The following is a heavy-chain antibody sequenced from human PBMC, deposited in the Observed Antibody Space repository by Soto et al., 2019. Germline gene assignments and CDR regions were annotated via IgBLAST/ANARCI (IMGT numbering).Heavy chain of an antibody. CDR2: INHSGST. V-gene: IGHV4-34*01. J-gene: IGHJ6*02. Sequence: SESLSLTCAVYGWSFSGYYWSWIRQPPGKGLEWIGEINHSGSTNYNPSLKSRVTISVDTSKNQFSLKLSSVTAADTAVYYCARGPREEVTATIYYYYGMDVWGQGTTVTVSS. D-gene: IGHD2-21*02. CDR1: GWSFSGYY. CDR3: ARGPREEVTATIYYYYGMDV.